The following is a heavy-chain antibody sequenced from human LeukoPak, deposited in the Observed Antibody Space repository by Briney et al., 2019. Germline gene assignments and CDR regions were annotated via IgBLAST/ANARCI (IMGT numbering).Heavy chain of an antibody. Sequence: GGSLRLSCAASGFTFSKTWMSWVRQAPGKGLEWVACIMEDGSVQKYVDSVRGRFTISRDNARNPLYLQMNSLRVEDTAVYYCAKDRVGGALEFWGQGTLAIVSS. D-gene: IGHD2-21*01. J-gene: IGHJ4*02. V-gene: IGHV3-7*01. CDR2: IMEDGSVQ. CDR3: AKDRVGGALEF. CDR1: GFTFSKTW.